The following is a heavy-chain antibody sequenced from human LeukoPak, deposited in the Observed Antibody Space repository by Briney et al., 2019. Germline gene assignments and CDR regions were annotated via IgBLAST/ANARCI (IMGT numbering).Heavy chain of an antibody. CDR3: ARVREYSSASYYFDS. Sequence: GESLKISCKGSGYDFTTYYVGWVRQMPGKVLEWMGIIYPGDSDTRYSPSFQGQVTISADKSISAAYLQWSSLKASDTAMYYCARVREYSSASYYFDSWRQGTLATVSS. J-gene: IGHJ4*02. D-gene: IGHD3-10*01. CDR2: IYPGDSDT. V-gene: IGHV5-51*01. CDR1: GYDFTTYY.